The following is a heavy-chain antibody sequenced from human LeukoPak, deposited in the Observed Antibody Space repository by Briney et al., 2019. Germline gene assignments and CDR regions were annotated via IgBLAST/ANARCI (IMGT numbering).Heavy chain of an antibody. J-gene: IGHJ2*01. CDR3: AKTIPYWYPDL. Sequence: GGSLRLSCAASGFTFSSSEMTWVRQAPGKGLEWVSAISRGGGSTYADSVKGRFTISRDNSKNTLYLQMNSLRAEDTAIYYCAKTIPYWYPDLWGRGTLVTVSS. V-gene: IGHV3-23*01. D-gene: IGHD5-24*01. CDR1: GFTFSSSE. CDR2: ISRGGGST.